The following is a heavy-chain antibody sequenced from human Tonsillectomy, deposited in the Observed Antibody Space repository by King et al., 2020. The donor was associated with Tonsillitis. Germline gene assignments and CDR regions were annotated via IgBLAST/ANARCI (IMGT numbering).Heavy chain of an antibody. D-gene: IGHD3-22*01. V-gene: IGHV3-30*03. CDR1: GFTFRSYG. CDR3: AGTAFYDSSGYRDEDFQH. Sequence: VQLVESGGGVVQPGRSLRLSCAASGFTFRSYGMHWVRQAPGKGLEWVAVISYYGSNKYYADSVKGRFTISRDNSKNTLYLQMNSLRVEDTAVYYGAGTAFYDSSGYRDEDFQHWGQGTLITVSS. CDR2: ISYYGSNK. J-gene: IGHJ1*01.